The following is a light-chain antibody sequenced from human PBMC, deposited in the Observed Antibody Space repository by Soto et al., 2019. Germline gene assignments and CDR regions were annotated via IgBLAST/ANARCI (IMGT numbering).Light chain of an antibody. J-gene: IGLJ2*01. CDR1: SSDVGGYNY. Sequence: QSALTQPRSVSGSPGQSVTISCTGISSDVGGYNYVSWYQQHPGKAPKLMIYDVSKRPSGVPDRFSGSKSGNTASLTISGLQAEDEADYYCSSYTSSSPVVFGGGTKLTVL. CDR2: DVS. CDR3: SSYTSSSPVV. V-gene: IGLV2-11*01.